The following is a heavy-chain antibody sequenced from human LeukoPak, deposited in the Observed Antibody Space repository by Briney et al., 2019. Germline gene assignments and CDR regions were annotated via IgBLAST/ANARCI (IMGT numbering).Heavy chain of an antibody. V-gene: IGHV4-39*01. CDR2: IYYSGST. J-gene: IGHJ4*02. CDR3: ARRSGGSGSYFRDY. D-gene: IGHD3-10*01. CDR1: GGSISSSSYY. Sequence: SETLSLTCTVSGGSISSSSYYWGWIRQPPGKGLEWIGSIYYSGSTYYNRSLKSRVTISVDTSKNQFSLKLSSVTAADTAVYYCARRSGGSGSYFRDYWGQGTLVTVSS.